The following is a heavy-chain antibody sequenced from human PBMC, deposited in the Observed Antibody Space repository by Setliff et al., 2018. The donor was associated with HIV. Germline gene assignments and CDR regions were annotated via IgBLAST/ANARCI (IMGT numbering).Heavy chain of an antibody. CDR3: ARDSGYSRSDAFDI. CDR2: IIPVFGTA. V-gene: IGHV1-69*06. J-gene: IGHJ3*02. Sequence: SVKVSCKASGGTFNSCAISWVRQAPGQGLEWMGRIIPVFGTANYAQKFQGRVTIAADKSTSTAYMELSSLRSEDTAVYYCARDSGYSRSDAFDIWGQGTMVTVSS. CDR1: GGTFNSCA. D-gene: IGHD6-13*01.